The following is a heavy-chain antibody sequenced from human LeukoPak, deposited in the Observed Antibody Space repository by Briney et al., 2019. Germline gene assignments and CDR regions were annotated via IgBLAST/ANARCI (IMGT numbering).Heavy chain of an antibody. D-gene: IGHD3-9*01. CDR1: GFTFSTYA. CDR3: AKEAYDVLTGTNWFDP. V-gene: IGHV3-23*01. CDR2: ISGSGGST. Sequence: PEGSLRLSCAASGFTFSTYAMNWVRQAPGKGLEWVSGISGSGGSTHYADSVKGRFTISRDNSKNTLYLQMNSLRAEDTAVYYCAKEAYDVLTGTNWFDPWGQGTLVTVSS. J-gene: IGHJ5*02.